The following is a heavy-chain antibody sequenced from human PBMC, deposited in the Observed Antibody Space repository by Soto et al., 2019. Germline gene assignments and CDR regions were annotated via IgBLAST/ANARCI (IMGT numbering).Heavy chain of an antibody. CDR3: AKEALAVAGAFDY. V-gene: IGHV3-30*18. D-gene: IGHD6-19*01. Sequence: PGGSLRLSCAASGFTFSSYGMHWVGQAPGKGLEWVAVISYDGSNKYYADSVKGRFTISRDNSKNTLYLQMNSLRAEDTAVYYCAKEALAVAGAFDYWGQGTLVTVSS. J-gene: IGHJ4*02. CDR1: GFTFSSYG. CDR2: ISYDGSNK.